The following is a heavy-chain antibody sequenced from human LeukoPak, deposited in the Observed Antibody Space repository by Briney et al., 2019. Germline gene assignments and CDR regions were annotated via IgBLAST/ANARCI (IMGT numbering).Heavy chain of an antibody. Sequence: SETLSLTCTVSGGSISSSSYYWGWIRQPPGKGLEWIGSIYYSGSTYYNPSLKSRVTISVDTSKNQFSLKLSSVTAADTAVYYCARLKAMVTNYYYYMDVWGKGTTVTVSS. J-gene: IGHJ6*03. CDR1: GGSISSSSYY. D-gene: IGHD5-18*01. V-gene: IGHV4-39*01. CDR3: ARLKAMVTNYYYYMDV. CDR2: IYYSGST.